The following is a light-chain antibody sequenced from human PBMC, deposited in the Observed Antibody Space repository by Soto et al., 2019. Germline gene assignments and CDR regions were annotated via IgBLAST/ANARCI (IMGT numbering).Light chain of an antibody. CDR3: CSFAGSNSWV. Sequence: QSVLTQPASVSGSPGQSITISCTGSSSDVGTYVLVSWYQHHPGAAPKLMIYEATRRPSGISNRFSGSKSGNTASLTISGLQAEDEADYYCCSFAGSNSWVFGGGTKLTVL. V-gene: IGLV2-23*01. J-gene: IGLJ3*02. CDR2: EAT. CDR1: SSDVGTYVL.